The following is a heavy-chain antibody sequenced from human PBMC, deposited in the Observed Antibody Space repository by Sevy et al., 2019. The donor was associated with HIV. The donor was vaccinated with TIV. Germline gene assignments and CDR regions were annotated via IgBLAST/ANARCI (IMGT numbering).Heavy chain of an antibody. CDR1: GYTFTDDY. CDR2: IYPNSGGT. J-gene: IGHJ6*02. Sequence: ASVKVSCKASGYTFTDDYLHWVRQAPGQGLEWMGRIYPNSGGTNYAQKFQGRVTMTRDTSISTAYMELSRLRRDDTAVSFCARDAAGGTTNSGMDVWGQGTTVTVSS. CDR3: ARDAAGGTTNSGMDV. V-gene: IGHV1-2*06. D-gene: IGHD1-7*01.